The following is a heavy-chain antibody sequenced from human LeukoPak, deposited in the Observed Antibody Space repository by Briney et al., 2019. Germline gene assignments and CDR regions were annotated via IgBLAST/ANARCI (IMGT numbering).Heavy chain of an antibody. CDR2: IIENGYDK. D-gene: IGHD3-10*01. CDR3: AKDGGYGSGSYYPDY. V-gene: IGHV3-23*01. Sequence: GRSLRLSCAASGFTFSTFAMSWVRQAPGKGLEWVSGIIENGYDKYYADSVKGRFTMSRDNSKNTLYLQMNSLRAEDTAVYYCAKDGGYGSGSYYPDYWGQGTLVTVSS. CDR1: GFTFSTFA. J-gene: IGHJ4*02.